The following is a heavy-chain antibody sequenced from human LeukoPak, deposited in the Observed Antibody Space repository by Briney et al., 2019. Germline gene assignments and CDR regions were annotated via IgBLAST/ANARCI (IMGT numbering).Heavy chain of an antibody. CDR1: GFTFSTYW. Sequence: PGGSLRLSCAASGFTFSTYWMSWVRQAPGKGLEWVANIKHDGGEKNYVDSVKGRFTISRDNTKNSVYLQMNSLRAEDTAVYYCANIGPPAAGTPDYFDYWGQGTLVTVSS. J-gene: IGHJ4*02. V-gene: IGHV3-7*01. CDR2: IKHDGGEK. CDR3: ANIGPPAAGTPDYFDY. D-gene: IGHD6-13*01.